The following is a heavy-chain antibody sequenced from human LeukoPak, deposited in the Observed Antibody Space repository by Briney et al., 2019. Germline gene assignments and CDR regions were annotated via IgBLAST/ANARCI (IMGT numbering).Heavy chain of an antibody. V-gene: IGHV3-23*01. CDR1: GLTFSSYA. CDR3: ATDRSVGGYSYGDINY. Sequence: GGSLRLSCAASGLTFSSYAMSWVRQAPGKGLEWVSAISGSGSSTYYADSVKGRFTISRDNSKNTLYLHMNSLRAEDTAVYYCATDRSVGGYSYGDINYWGQGTLVTVSS. J-gene: IGHJ4*02. D-gene: IGHD5-18*01. CDR2: ISGSGSST.